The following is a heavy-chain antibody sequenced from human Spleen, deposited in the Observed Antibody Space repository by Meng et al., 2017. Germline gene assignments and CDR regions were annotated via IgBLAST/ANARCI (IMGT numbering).Heavy chain of an antibody. Sequence: ASVKVSCKASGYTFSGYYMNWVRQAPGQGLEWMGRINPNSGVTNYAQNFQGRVTMTRDTSISTAYMELSGLRSDDTAMYYCARDEDISAAGKLFGDYWGQGTLVTVSS. D-gene: IGHD6-13*01. J-gene: IGHJ4*02. CDR1: GYTFSGYY. CDR2: INPNSGVT. CDR3: ARDEDISAAGKLFGDY. V-gene: IGHV1-2*06.